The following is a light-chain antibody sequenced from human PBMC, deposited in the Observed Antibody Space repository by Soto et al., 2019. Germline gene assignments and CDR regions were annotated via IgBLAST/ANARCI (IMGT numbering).Light chain of an antibody. CDR2: GAS. V-gene: IGKV3-15*01. CDR3: QQYNNWPPDRT. CDR1: QSVGSN. J-gene: IGKJ1*01. Sequence: EIVMTQSPATLSVSPVDRAALSCRASQSVGSNLAWYQQKPGQAPRLLIYGASTRATGIPARFSGSGSGTEFTLTISSLQSEDFAIYFCQQYNNWPPDRTFGQGTKVEIK.